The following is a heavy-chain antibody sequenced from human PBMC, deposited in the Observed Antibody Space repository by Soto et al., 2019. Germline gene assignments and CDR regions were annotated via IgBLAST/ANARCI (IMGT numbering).Heavy chain of an antibody. CDR3: ATEMRHSTGWYGAFKI. Sequence: EVQLVESGGGLVKPGGSLRLSCAASGISLSSAWMDWVRQAPGKGLEWVGRIKSKTDGGTTDFAAPVKGRFTISRDDSGNTLFLQLNNLETEDTAMYYCATEMRHSTGWYGAFKIWGQGVMITVSS. D-gene: IGHD6-19*01. CDR2: IKSKTDGGTT. J-gene: IGHJ3*02. V-gene: IGHV3-15*01. CDR1: GISLSSAW.